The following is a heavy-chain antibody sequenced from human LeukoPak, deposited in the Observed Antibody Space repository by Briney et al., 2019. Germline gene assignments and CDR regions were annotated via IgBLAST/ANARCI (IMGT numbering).Heavy chain of an antibody. V-gene: IGHV3-30*02. J-gene: IGHJ6*03. CDR1: GFTFSNYG. CDR2: IRFDGSNK. Sequence: PGGSLRLSCAASGFTFSNYGMHWVRQAPGKGLEWVAFIRFDGSNKYYADSVKGRFTISRDNSKNTLYLQMNSLRAEDTAVYYCAKEQWLPSETYYYYYYMDVWGKGTTVTISS. CDR3: AKEQWLPSETYYYYYYMDV. D-gene: IGHD6-19*01.